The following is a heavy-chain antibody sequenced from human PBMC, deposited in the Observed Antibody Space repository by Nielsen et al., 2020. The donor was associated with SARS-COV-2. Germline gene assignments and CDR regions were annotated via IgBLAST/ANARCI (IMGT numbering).Heavy chain of an antibody. CDR3: ARQDWKTGTTSPRYYYGMDF. CDR2: ISYDGSNK. V-gene: IGHV3-30*04. Sequence: GESLKISCAASGFTFSSYAMHWVRQAPGKGLEWVAVISYDGSNKYYADSVKGRFTISRDNSKNTLYLQMNSLRAEDTAVYYCARQDWKTGTTSPRYYYGMDFWCQGTTFTFSS. J-gene: IGHJ6*02. CDR1: GFTFSSYA. D-gene: IGHD1-7*01.